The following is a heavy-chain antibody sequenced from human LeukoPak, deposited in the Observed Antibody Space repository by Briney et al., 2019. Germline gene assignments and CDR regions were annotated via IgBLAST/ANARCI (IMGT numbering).Heavy chain of an antibody. Sequence: PGGSLRLSCAASGFTFSSYSMNWVRQAPGKGLEWVSSISSSSSCIYYADSVKGRFTISRDNSKNTLYLQMNSLRPEDTAVYYCAKGYDSGGYYLDHWGQGTLVTVSS. CDR1: GFTFSSYS. D-gene: IGHD3-22*01. CDR3: AKGYDSGGYYLDH. J-gene: IGHJ4*02. V-gene: IGHV3-21*01. CDR2: ISSSSSCI.